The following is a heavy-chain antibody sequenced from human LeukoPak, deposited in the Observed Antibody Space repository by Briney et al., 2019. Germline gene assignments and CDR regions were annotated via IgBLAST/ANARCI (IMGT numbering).Heavy chain of an antibody. Sequence: PSQTLSLTCTVSGGSISSGDYYWSWIRQPPGKGLEWIGYIYYSRSTYYNPSLKSRVTISVDTSKNQFSLKLSSVTAADTAVYYCARDTMGTTTFDYWGQGTLVTVSS. CDR3: ARDTMGTTTFDY. J-gene: IGHJ4*02. CDR2: IYYSRST. CDR1: GGSISSGDYY. V-gene: IGHV4-30-4*01. D-gene: IGHD3-10*01.